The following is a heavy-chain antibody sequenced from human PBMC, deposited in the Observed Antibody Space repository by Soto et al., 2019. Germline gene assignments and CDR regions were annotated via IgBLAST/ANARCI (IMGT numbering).Heavy chain of an antibody. J-gene: IGHJ6*02. D-gene: IGHD3-9*01. CDR3: ARYRLVMDGYYYYGMDV. Sequence: ASVKVSCKASGYTFTSYYMHWVRQAPGQGLEWMGIINPSGGSTSYAQKFQGRVTMTRDTSTSTVYMELSSLRSEDTAVYYCARYRLVMDGYYYYGMDVWGHGTTVTVSS. CDR2: INPSGGST. V-gene: IGHV1-46*01. CDR1: GYTFTSYY.